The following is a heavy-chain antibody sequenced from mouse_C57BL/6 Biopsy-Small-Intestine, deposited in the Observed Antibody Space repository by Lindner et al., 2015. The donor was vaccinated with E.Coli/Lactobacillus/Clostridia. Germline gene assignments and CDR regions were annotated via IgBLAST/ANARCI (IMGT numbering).Heavy chain of an antibody. V-gene: IGHV1-9*01. CDR1: GYAFSSYW. Sequence: VQLQESGAELVKPGASVKISCKASGYAFSSYWMNWVKQRPGHGLEWIGEILPGSGSTNYNEKFKGKATFTADTSSNTAYMQLSSLTTEDSAIYYCARSGYEDYWGQGTTLTVSS. CDR3: ARSGYEDY. CDR2: ILPGSGST. J-gene: IGHJ2*01. D-gene: IGHD2-14*01.